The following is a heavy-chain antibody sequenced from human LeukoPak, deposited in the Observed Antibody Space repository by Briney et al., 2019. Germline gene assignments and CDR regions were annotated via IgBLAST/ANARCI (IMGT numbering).Heavy chain of an antibody. CDR1: GGSISSYY. CDR3: ARLYIAAAGTGFDP. Sequence: PSETLSLTCTVSGGSISSYYWSWIRQPPGKGLEWIGYIYYSGGTNYNPSLKSRVTISVDTSKNQFSLKLSSVTAADTAVYYCARLYIAAAGTGFDPWGQGTLVTVSS. CDR2: IYYSGGT. D-gene: IGHD6-13*01. V-gene: IGHV4-59*08. J-gene: IGHJ5*02.